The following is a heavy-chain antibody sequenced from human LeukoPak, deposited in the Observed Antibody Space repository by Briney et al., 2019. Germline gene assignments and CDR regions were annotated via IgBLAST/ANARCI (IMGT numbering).Heavy chain of an antibody. V-gene: IGHV2-5*02. CDR3: AHGQVEIVPFDY. CDR1: GFSLSPGGVH. CDR2: IYWDDDK. Sequence: SGPTLVNPTQTLTLTCTFSGFSLSPGGVHVAWIRQPPGKALEWLALIYWDDDKRYSPSLKSRLTITKDSSKNQVVLTMANMDHVDSGTYYCAHGQVEIVPFDYWGPGTVVTVSS. D-gene: IGHD5-12*01. J-gene: IGHJ4*02.